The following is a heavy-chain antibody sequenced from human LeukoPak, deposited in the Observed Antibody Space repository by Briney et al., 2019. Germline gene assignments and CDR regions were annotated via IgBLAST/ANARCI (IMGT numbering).Heavy chain of an antibody. CDR1: GYSNSSGYY. D-gene: IGHD3-9*01. CDR3: AREGSRYFDWLPVIDY. J-gene: IGHJ4*02. Sequence: SETLSLTCAVSGYSNSSGYYWGWIRLPPGKGLEWIGSIYHSGSTYYNPSLKSRVTISVDTSKNQFSLKLSSVTAADTAVYYCAREGSRYFDWLPVIDYWGQGTLVTVSS. V-gene: IGHV4-38-2*02. CDR2: IYHSGST.